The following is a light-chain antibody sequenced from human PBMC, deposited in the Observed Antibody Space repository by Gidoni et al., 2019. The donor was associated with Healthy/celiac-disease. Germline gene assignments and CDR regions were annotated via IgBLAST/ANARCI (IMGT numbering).Light chain of an antibody. CDR1: QSISRC. CDR2: KAS. J-gene: IGKJ1*01. V-gene: IGKV1-5*03. CDR3: QQYNSYSWT. Sequence: DIQMTQSPSTLSASVGDRFTITCRASQSISRCLAWYQQKPGKAPKLLIYKASSLESGVPSRFSGSGSGTEFTLTISSLQPDDFATYYCQQYNSYSWTFGQGTKVEIK.